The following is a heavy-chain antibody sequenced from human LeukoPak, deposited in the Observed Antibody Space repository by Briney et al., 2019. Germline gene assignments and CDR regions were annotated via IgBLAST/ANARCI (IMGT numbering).Heavy chain of an antibody. Sequence: GGSLRLSCAASGFTFSSYEMNWVRQAPGKGLEWVSYISSSGSTIYYADSVKGRFTISRDNAKNSLYLQMNSLRAEDTAVYYCARDRARGRSDYWGQGTLVTVSS. CDR3: ARDRARGRSDY. V-gene: IGHV3-48*03. D-gene: IGHD3-10*01. CDR1: GFTFSSYE. J-gene: IGHJ4*02. CDR2: ISSSGSTI.